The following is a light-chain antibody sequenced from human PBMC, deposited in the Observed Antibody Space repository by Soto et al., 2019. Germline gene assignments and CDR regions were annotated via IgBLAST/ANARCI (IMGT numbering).Light chain of an antibody. V-gene: IGLV2-14*03. J-gene: IGLJ2*01. CDR2: DVS. CDR1: SSDVGGYNS. Sequence: QSVLTQPASVSGSPGQSITISFTGTSSDVGGYNSVSWYPQHPVEAPKLMIYDVSNRPSGVSNRFSGSKSGNTASLTISGLQSEDEADYYCNSYTTTSTPVFGGGTKLTVL. CDR3: NSYTTTSTPV.